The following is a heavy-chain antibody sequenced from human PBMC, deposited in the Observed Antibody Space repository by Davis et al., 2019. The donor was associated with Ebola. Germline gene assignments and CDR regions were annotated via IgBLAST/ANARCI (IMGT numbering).Heavy chain of an antibody. J-gene: IGHJ4*02. Sequence: PGGSLRLSCAASGFTFTSYAMNWVRQAPGKGLEWVASTNPDASEKYYVDSARGRFTISRDNAKKSLYLQMNSLRAEDTAVYYCATKQGDYWGQGTLVTVSS. CDR3: ATKQGDY. CDR1: GFTFTSYA. V-gene: IGHV3-7*01. CDR2: TNPDASEK.